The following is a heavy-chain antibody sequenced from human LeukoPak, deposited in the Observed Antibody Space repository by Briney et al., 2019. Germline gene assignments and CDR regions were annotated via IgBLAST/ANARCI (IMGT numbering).Heavy chain of an antibody. J-gene: IGHJ4*02. D-gene: IGHD2-15*01. V-gene: IGHV4-34*01. CDR3: ARRGWSDY. Sequence: SETLSLTCAVYGGSFSGYYWSWIRQPPGKGLEWIGEINHSGSTNYNPSLKSRVTISVDTSKNQFSLKLSSVTAADTAVYYCARRGWSDYWGQGTLVTVSS. CDR1: GGSFSGYY. CDR2: INHSGST.